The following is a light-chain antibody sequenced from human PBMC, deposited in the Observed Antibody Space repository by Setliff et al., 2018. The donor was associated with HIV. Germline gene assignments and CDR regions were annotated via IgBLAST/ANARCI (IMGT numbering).Light chain of an antibody. CDR3: SSYTSNSRVV. CDR1: SSDVGGYNY. V-gene: IGLV2-14*03. Sequence: QSALAQPASVSGSPGQSITISCTGASSDVGGYNYVSWYQQHPGRAPKLMIYDVSYRPSGVPNRFPGSKSGNTASLTISGLQAEDEADYYCSSYTSNSRVVFGGGT. CDR2: DVS. J-gene: IGLJ2*01.